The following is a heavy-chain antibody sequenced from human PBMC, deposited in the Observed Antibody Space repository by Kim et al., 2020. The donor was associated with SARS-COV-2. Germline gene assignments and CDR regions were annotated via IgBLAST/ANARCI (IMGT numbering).Heavy chain of an antibody. D-gene: IGHD6-13*01. Sequence: GGSLRLSCAASGFTFSSYAMHWVRQAPGKGLEWVAVISYDGSNKYYADSVKGRFTISRDNSKNTLYLQMNSLRAEDTAVYYCAGYSSSWYFGYWGQGTLVTVSS. CDR3: AGYSSSWYFGY. CDR2: ISYDGSNK. V-gene: IGHV3-30-3*01. CDR1: GFTFSSYA. J-gene: IGHJ4*02.